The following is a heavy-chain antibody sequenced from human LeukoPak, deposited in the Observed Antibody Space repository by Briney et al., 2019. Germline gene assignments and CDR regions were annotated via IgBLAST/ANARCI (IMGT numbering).Heavy chain of an antibody. CDR2: IYYTGST. CDR3: ARHDPVGHFLRGMDV. D-gene: IGHD2/OR15-2a*01. J-gene: IGHJ6*02. CDR1: GGSISSYF. Sequence: SETLSLTCAVSGGSISSYFWSWSRQPPGKGLEWIGYIYYTGSTIYNPSLRSRVTMPVDVSKNQFSLDLTSVTAADTAVYYCARHDPVGHFLRGMDVWGQGTTVTVSS. V-gene: IGHV4-59*08.